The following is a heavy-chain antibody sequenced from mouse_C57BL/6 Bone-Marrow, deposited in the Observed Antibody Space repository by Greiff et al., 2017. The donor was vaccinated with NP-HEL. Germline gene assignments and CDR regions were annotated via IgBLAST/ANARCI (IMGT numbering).Heavy chain of an antibody. J-gene: IGHJ4*01. CDR3: AREGIYYDYDLYAMDY. CDR1: GYTFTSYW. CDR2: IDPSDSYT. Sequence: VQLQQPGAELVMPGASVKLSCKASGYTFTSYWMHWVKQRPGQGLEWIGEIDPSDSYTNYNQKFKGKSTLTVDKSSSTAYMQLSSLTSEDSAVYYCAREGIYYDYDLYAMDYWGQGTSVTVSS. D-gene: IGHD2-4*01. V-gene: IGHV1-69*01.